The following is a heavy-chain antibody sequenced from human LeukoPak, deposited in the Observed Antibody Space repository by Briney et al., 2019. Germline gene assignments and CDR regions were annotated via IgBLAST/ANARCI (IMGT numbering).Heavy chain of an antibody. CDR1: GGSINSYY. V-gene: IGHV4-59*01. J-gene: IGHJ5*02. Sequence: SETLSLTCTVSGGSINSYYWNWLRQPPGKGLELLGYIYYSGSPTYNPSLKSRVTISVDTSKNQFSLQLSSVTAADTAVYYCARAEGVDDRENWFDPWGQGTLVTVSS. CDR3: ARAEGVDDRENWFDP. CDR2: IYYSGSP. D-gene: IGHD5/OR15-5a*01.